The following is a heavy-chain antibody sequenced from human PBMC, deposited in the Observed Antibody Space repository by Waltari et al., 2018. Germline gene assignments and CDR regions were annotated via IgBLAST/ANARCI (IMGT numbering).Heavy chain of an antibody. J-gene: IGHJ4*02. CDR2: ISSSGSTI. Sequence: EVQLVESGGGLVQPGGSLRLSCAASGFTFSSYEMNWVRPAPGKGLEWVSYISSSGSTIYYADSVKGRFTISRDNAKNSLYLQMNSLRAEDTAVYYCATAENQYYYDSSSFDYWGQGTLVTVSS. D-gene: IGHD3-22*01. V-gene: IGHV3-48*03. CDR1: GFTFSSYE. CDR3: ATAENQYYYDSSSFDY.